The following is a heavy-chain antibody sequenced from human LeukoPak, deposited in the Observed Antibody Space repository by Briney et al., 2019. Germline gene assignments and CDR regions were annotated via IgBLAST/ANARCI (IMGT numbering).Heavy chain of an antibody. CDR1: GGTFSSYA. CDR2: IIPIFGTG. J-gene: IGHJ4*02. CDR3: ARDRSDSSGYSGLPDY. V-gene: IGHV1-69*01. Sequence: GSSVKVSCKASGGTFSSYAISWVRQAPGQGLEWMGRIIPIFGTGNYAQKFQGRVTITADESTSTACMELSSLRSEDTAVYYCARDRSDSSGYSGLPDYWGQGTLVTVSS. D-gene: IGHD3-22*01.